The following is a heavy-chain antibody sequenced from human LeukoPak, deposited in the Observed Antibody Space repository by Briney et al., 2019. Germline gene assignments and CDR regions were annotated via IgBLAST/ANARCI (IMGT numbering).Heavy chain of an antibody. Sequence: PSETLSLTCTVSDDSISTYYWSWIRQPPGKRPEWIAYIFSTGATSYNPSLRSRVSISLDTSKSQFSLKLNSVTVADTAVYFCARLKVGAYFDLWGRGTLVTVSS. D-gene: IGHD3-16*01. CDR3: ARLKVGAYFDL. CDR2: IFSTGAT. J-gene: IGHJ2*01. CDR1: DDSISTYY. V-gene: IGHV4-59*08.